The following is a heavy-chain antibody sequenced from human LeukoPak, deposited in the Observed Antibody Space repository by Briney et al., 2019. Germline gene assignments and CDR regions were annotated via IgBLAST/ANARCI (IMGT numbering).Heavy chain of an antibody. Sequence: ASVNVSCKASGYTXTGYFMHRVRQAPGQGLEWMEWINPNSGGTNYAQKFQGRVTMTRDTSISTAYMELSRLRSDDTAVYYCASSIVYCSSTSCYFNWGQGALVTVSS. J-gene: IGHJ4*02. V-gene: IGHV1-2*02. D-gene: IGHD2-2*01. CDR1: GYTXTGYF. CDR3: ASSIVYCSSTSCYFN. CDR2: INPNSGGT.